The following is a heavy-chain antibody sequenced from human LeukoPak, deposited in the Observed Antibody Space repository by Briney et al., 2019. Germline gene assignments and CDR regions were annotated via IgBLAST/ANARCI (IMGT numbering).Heavy chain of an antibody. CDR1: GGSISSYY. J-gene: IGHJ4*02. D-gene: IGHD3-22*01. V-gene: IGHV4-59*01. CDR2: IYYSGST. Sequence: SETLSLTCTVSGGSISSYYWSWIRQPPGKGLEWIGYIYYSGSTNYNPSLKSRVTISVDTSKNQFSLKLSSVTAADTAVYYCARERYYDSSGYLGFDYWGQGTLVTVSS. CDR3: ARERYYDSSGYLGFDY.